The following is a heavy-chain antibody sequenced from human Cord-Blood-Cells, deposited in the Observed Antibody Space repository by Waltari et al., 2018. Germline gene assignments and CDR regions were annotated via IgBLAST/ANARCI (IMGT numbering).Heavy chain of an antibody. J-gene: IGHJ4*02. D-gene: IGHD3-3*01. CDR2: ISAYNGNT. V-gene: IGHV1-18*04. CDR3: ARDGHPYYDFWSGYPQIDY. Sequence: QVQLVQSGAEVKKPGASVKVSCKASGYTFTSSGISWVRQAPGQGLEWMGWISAYNGNTNDAQKLQGRVTMTTDTSTSTAYMELRSLRSDDTAVYYCARDGHPYYDFWSGYPQIDYWGQGTLVTVSS. CDR1: GYTFTSSG.